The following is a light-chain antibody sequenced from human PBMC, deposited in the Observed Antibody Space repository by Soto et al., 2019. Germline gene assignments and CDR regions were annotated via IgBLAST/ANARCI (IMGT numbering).Light chain of an antibody. CDR2: GNI. CDR1: SSNIGAIYD. Sequence: QSVLTQPPSVSGAPGHRVTISCTGSSSNIGAIYDVHWYQQLPGTAPKLLIYGNINRPSGVPDRFSGSKSGTSASLAITGLQAEDEADYYCQSYDISLSGWVFGGGTKLTVL. J-gene: IGLJ3*02. V-gene: IGLV1-40*01. CDR3: QSYDISLSGWV.